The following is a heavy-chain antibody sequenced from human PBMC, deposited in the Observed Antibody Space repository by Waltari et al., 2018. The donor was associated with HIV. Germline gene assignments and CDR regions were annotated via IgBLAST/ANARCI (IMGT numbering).Heavy chain of an antibody. V-gene: IGHV1-69*04. J-gene: IGHJ4*02. CDR2: IVPSLSVT. CDR3: ALEGGNYVSPLDF. CDR1: GDTFGHYA. D-gene: IGHD1-26*01. Sequence: QVQLVQSGPEVRKPGSSVKISCKSSGDTFGHYAIAWVRQAPGQGLEWMGRIVPSLSVTTYAEKFQDRVTITADDSTTTAYMELSSLRSGDTALFYCALEGGNYVSPLDFWGQGTLVTVSS.